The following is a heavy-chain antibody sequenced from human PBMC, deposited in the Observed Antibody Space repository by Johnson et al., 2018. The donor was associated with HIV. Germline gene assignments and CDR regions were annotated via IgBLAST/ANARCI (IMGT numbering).Heavy chain of an antibody. V-gene: IGHV3-30*04. CDR1: GFTFSSYA. CDR3: AKAFEYSSSSMAFDI. D-gene: IGHD6-6*01. Sequence: QVQLVESGGGVVQPGRSLRLSCAASGFTFSSYAMHWVRQAPGKGLEWVAVIWYDGSNKYYADSVKGRFTISRDNSKNTLYLQMNSLRAEDTAVYYCAKAFEYSSSSMAFDIWGQGTMVTVSS. CDR2: IWYDGSNK. J-gene: IGHJ3*02.